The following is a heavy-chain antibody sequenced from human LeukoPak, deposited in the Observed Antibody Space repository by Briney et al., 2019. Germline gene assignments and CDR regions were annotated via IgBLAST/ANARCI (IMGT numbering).Heavy chain of an antibody. Sequence: GGSLRLSCAASGLTVSSNYMSWVRQAPGKGLEWVSVIYRDGRTYYADPVKGRFTISRDNSKNTLYLQMNSLRAEDAAVYYCARDRYYASENYLLFDYWGQGTLVTVSS. J-gene: IGHJ4*02. CDR1: GLTVSSNY. D-gene: IGHD3-10*01. CDR3: ARDRYYASENYLLFDY. V-gene: IGHV3-66*01. CDR2: IYRDGRT.